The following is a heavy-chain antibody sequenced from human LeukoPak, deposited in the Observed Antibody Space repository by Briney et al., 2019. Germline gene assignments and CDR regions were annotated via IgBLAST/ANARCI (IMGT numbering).Heavy chain of an antibody. D-gene: IGHD6-13*01. Sequence: SETLSLTCTVSGGSISSYYWSWIRQPPGKGLEWIGYIYYSGSTNYNPSLKSRVTISVDTSKNQFSLKLSSVTAADTAVYYCARPQAAAGTGFMGYMDVWGKGTTVTVSS. J-gene: IGHJ6*03. CDR1: GGSISSYY. CDR2: IYYSGST. CDR3: ARPQAAAGTGFMGYMDV. V-gene: IGHV4-59*12.